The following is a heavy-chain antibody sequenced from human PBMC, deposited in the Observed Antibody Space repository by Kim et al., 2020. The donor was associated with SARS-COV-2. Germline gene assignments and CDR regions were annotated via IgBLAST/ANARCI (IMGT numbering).Heavy chain of an antibody. D-gene: IGHD3-3*01. CDR1: GGSISSGGYS. Sequence: SETLSLTCAVSGGSISSGGYSWSWIRQPPGKGLEWIGYIYHSGSTYYNPSLKSRVTISVDRSKNQFSLKLSSVTAADTAVYYCARAGTDFWSGYAFRSWGQGTLVTVSS. V-gene: IGHV4-30-2*01. CDR3: ARAGTDFWSGYAFRS. CDR2: IYHSGST. J-gene: IGHJ5*02.